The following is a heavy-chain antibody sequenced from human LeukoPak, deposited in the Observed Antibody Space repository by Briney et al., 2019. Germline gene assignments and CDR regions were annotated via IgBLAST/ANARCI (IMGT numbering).Heavy chain of an antibody. CDR1: GFTFSSYA. J-gene: IGHJ4*02. CDR3: ARLRYFDSL. CDR2: INHSGST. V-gene: IGHV4-34*01. Sequence: PGGSLRLSCAASGFTFSSYAMSWIRQPPGKGLEWIGEINHSGSTNYNPSLKSRVTISVDTSKNQFSLKLSSVTAADTAVYYCARLRYFDSLWGQGTLVTVSS. D-gene: IGHD3-9*01.